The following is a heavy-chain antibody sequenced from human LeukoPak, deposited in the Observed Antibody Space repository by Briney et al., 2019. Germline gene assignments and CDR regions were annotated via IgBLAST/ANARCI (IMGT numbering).Heavy chain of an antibody. V-gene: IGHV3-43D*03. Sequence: PGGSLRLSCAASGFTFDDYAMHWVRQAPGKGLEWVSLISWDGGSTYYADSVKGRFTISRDNSKNSLYLQMNSLRAEDTALYYCAKDSRDYDILTGYSSWGQGTLVTVSS. D-gene: IGHD3-9*01. CDR3: AKDSRDYDILTGYSS. CDR1: GFTFDDYA. CDR2: ISWDGGST. J-gene: IGHJ4*02.